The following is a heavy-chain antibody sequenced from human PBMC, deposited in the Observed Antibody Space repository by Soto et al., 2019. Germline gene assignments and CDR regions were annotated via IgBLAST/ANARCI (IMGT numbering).Heavy chain of an antibody. J-gene: IGHJ4*02. V-gene: IGHV3-21*01. CDR3: ARESEDLTSNFDY. CDR1: GFTLTTYT. CDR2: INGRGNYK. Sequence: EVQLVESGGGLVKPGGSLRLSCAASGFTLTTYTMNWVRQAPGMGLEWVSSINGRGNYKYYTDSVEGRFTISRDNAQNSLYLQMNSLRAEDTAVYYCARESEDLTSNFDYWGQGTLVTVSS.